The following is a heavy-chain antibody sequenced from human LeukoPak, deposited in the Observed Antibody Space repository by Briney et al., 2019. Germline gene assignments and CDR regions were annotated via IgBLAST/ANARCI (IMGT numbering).Heavy chain of an antibody. V-gene: IGHV3-23*01. D-gene: IGHD4-23*01. CDR1: GFTFSNYG. Sequence: PGGSLRLSCAASGFTFSNYGMSWVRQAPGKGLEWVSAISDSGVSTYYADSVKGRFTVSRDNSKNTLYLQMNSLRAEDTAVYSCAKDLGYGGNPPVYFDYWGQGTLVTVSS. J-gene: IGHJ4*02. CDR2: ISDSGVST. CDR3: AKDLGYGGNPPVYFDY.